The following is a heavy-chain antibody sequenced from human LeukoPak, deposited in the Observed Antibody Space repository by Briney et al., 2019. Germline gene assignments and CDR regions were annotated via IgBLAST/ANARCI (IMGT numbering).Heavy chain of an antibody. J-gene: IGHJ4*02. CDR1: GYTFTDYY. Sequence: GATVKISCKASGYTFTDYYMHWVQQAPGKGLEWMGRVDPEDGETIYAEKFQGRVTITADTSTDTAYMGLSSLRSEDTAVYYCTTLPRFVVVPAALFDYWGQGTLVTVSS. D-gene: IGHD2-2*01. V-gene: IGHV1-69-2*01. CDR3: TTLPRFVVVPAALFDY. CDR2: VDPEDGET.